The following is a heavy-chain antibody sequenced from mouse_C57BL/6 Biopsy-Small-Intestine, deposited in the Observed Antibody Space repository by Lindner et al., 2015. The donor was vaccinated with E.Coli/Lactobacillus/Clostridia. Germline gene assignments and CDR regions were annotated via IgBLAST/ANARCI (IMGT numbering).Heavy chain of an antibody. J-gene: IGHJ2*01. CDR2: ISYSGST. Sequence: VQLQESGPGMVKPSQSLSLTCTVTGYSITSGYDWHWIRHFPGNKLEWMGYISYSGSTNYNPSLKSRISITHDTSKNHFFLKLNSVTTEDTATYYCARGGLYGYDDGSRFDYWGQGTTLTVSS. CDR1: GYSITSGYD. CDR3: ARGGLYGYDDGSRFDY. D-gene: IGHD2-2*01. V-gene: IGHV3-1*01.